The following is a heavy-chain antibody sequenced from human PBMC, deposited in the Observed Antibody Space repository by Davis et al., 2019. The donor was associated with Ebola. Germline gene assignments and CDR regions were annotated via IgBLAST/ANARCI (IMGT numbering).Heavy chain of an antibody. CDR1: GGTFSSYA. V-gene: IGHV1-69*13. CDR2: IIPIFRTA. J-gene: IGHJ6*02. CDR3: ARDRTLMREWFNTHNYGMDV. D-gene: IGHD3-3*01. Sequence: SVKVSCKASGGTFSSYAISWVRQAPGQGLEWMGGIIPIFRTASYPQKFRGRVTITADESTSTAYMELGSLGSDDTAVYYCARDRTLMREWFNTHNYGMDVWGQGTTVTVSS.